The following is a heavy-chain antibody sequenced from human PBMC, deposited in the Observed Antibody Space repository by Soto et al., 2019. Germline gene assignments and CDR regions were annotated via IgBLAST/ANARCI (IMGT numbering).Heavy chain of an antibody. CDR2: IYYTGST. J-gene: IGHJ3*02. V-gene: IGHV4-31*03. Sequence: QVQLQESGPGLVKPSQTLSLTCTVSGVSISSGGYYWSWIRQHPGKGLEWIGYIYYTGSTYYNPSLKSRVTMSLDTSKNQFSLKLSSVTVADTAVYYCARGSHLERDAFDIWGQGTMVTVSS. D-gene: IGHD1-1*01. CDR3: ARGSHLERDAFDI. CDR1: GVSISSGGYY.